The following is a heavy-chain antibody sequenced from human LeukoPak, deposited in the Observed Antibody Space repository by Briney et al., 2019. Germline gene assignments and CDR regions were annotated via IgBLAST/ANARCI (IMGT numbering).Heavy chain of an antibody. J-gene: IGHJ4*02. CDR3: ACGSGTDDDY. D-gene: IGHD3-10*01. CDR2: INHSGST. V-gene: IGHV4-34*01. CDR1: GGSFSGYY. Sequence: SETLSLTCAVYGGSFSGYYWSWIRQPPGKGLEWIGEINHSGSTNYNPSLKSRVTISVDTSKNQFSLKLSSVTGADTAVHYCACGSGTDDDYWGQGTLVTVSS.